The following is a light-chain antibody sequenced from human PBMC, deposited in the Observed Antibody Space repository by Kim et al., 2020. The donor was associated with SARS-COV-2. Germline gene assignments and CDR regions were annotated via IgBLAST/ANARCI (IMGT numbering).Light chain of an antibody. J-gene: IGKJ2*01. CDR1: AISDY. CDR3: QQLNSYPL. CDR2: GAS. V-gene: IGKV1-9*01. Sequence: AISDYLAWYQQQPGKAPKLLIFGASVLQRGVPSRFSGTRSGTEFTLTINSLQPEDFTSYYCQQLNSYPLFGQGTKLEIK.